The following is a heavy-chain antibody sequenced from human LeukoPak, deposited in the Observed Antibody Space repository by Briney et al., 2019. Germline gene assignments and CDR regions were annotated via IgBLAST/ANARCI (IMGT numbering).Heavy chain of an antibody. CDR2: ISAYNGNT. CDR1: GYSFIRYH. CDR3: ARESIAVAGLVDY. V-gene: IGHV1-18*01. J-gene: IGHJ4*02. Sequence: ASVKVSCKASGYSFIRYHIHWVRQAPGQGLEWMGWISAYNGNTNYAQKLQGRVTMTTDTSTSTAYMELRSLRSDDTAVYYCARESIAVAGLVDYWGQGTLVTVSS. D-gene: IGHD6-19*01.